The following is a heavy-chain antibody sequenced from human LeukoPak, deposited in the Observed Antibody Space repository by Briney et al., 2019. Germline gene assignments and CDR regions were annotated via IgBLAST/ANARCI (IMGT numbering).Heavy chain of an antibody. Sequence: GGPLTLSCAASGFTFSSYCMHCVRQSPGEALVGVSCINCGGSSTSYADSVESRFTISRDNAKNTLSMQMNSLRAEDTAVYYCARDGGYGAVAGYYFDYWGQGTLVTVSS. CDR2: INCGGSST. J-gene: IGHJ4*02. D-gene: IGHD6-19*01. V-gene: IGHV3-74*01. CDR1: GFTFSSYC. CDR3: ARDGGYGAVAGYYFDY.